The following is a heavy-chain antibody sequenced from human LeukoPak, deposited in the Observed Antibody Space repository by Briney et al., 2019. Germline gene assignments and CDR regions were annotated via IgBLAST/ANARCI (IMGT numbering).Heavy chain of an antibody. D-gene: IGHD6-13*01. V-gene: IGHV4-39*01. CDR1: GASFSSSTYY. CDR2: IYYSGST. Sequence: SETLSLTCTVSGASFSSSTYYWGWVRQPPGKGLEWIGSIYYSGSTYYNPSLKSRVTMSVDTSKNQISLKLSSVTAADTAVYYCARHAGGISATGTRPFDYWGQGTLVTASS. J-gene: IGHJ4*02. CDR3: ARHAGGISATGTRPFDY.